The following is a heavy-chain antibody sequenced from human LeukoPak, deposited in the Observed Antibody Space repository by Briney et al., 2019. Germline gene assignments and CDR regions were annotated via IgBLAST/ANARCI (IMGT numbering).Heavy chain of an antibody. J-gene: IGHJ4*02. CDR2: IYYSGST. CDR3: ARLADLTVADY. D-gene: IGHD5-12*01. CDR1: GGSISSSSYY. V-gene: IGHV4-39*01. Sequence: SETLSLTCTVSGGSISSSSYYWGWVRQPPGKGLEWIGSIYYSGSTYYNPSLKSRVTISVDTSKNQFSLKLSSVTAADTAVYYCARLADLTVADYWGQGTLVTVSS.